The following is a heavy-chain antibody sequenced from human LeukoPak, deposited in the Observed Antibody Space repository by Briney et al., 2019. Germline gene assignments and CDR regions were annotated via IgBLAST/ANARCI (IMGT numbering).Heavy chain of an antibody. J-gene: IGHJ4*02. CDR2: ISSSGGT. CDR3: AREGRSATDGY. CDR1: GGSISSSSYY. Sequence: SETLSLTCTVSGGSISSSSYYWTWIRQPAGKGLEWIGRISSSGGTDYNPSLQSRVTMSVDSSKNQFSLKLSSMTAADTAVYYCAREGRSATDGYWGQGTLVTVSS. V-gene: IGHV4-61*02. D-gene: IGHD3-16*01.